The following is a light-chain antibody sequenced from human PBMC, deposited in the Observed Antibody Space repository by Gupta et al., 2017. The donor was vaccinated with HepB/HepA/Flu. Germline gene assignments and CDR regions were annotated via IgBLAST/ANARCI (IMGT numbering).Light chain of an antibody. V-gene: IGLV3-21*04. CDR2: YDN. CDR3: QVSDRSSDNQV. J-gene: IGLJ3*02. Sequence: SYVLTQPTSVSVAPGTTATITCGGNNSGSKSVHWYHQKPGQAPVLVMEYDNDRPSGIPERFSGSNYGNTATVTTTSVEAGDEADYYCQVSDRSSDNQVFGGGTKLTVL. CDR1: NSGSKS.